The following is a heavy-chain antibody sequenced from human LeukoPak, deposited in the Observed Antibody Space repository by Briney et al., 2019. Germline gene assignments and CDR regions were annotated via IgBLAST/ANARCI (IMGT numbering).Heavy chain of an antibody. Sequence: GASVKVSCKASGGTFSSYAISWVRQAPGQGLEWMGGIIPIFGKANYAQKLQGRVTSTADESTSTAYMELSSLRSEDTAVYYCARHRSVRNYYCMDVWGQGTTVTVSS. V-gene: IGHV1-69*13. J-gene: IGHJ6*02. CDR2: IIPIFGKA. CDR1: GGTFSSYA. CDR3: ARHRSVRNYYCMDV. D-gene: IGHD3-3*01.